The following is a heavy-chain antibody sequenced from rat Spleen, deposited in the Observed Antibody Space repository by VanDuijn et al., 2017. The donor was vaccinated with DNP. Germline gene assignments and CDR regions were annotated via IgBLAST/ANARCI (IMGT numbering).Heavy chain of an antibody. CDR1: GFTFSTFP. J-gene: IGHJ3*01. CDR3: ARGANWEGNWFAY. V-gene: IGHV5-46*01. CDR2: ISASGGST. D-gene: IGHD5-1*01. Sequence: EVQLVESGGGLVQPGRSLKLSCAASGFTFSTFPMAWVCQAPTKGLEWVTTISASGGSTYYRDSVKGRFTVSRDKAESTLFLQMDSLRSEDTATYYCARGANWEGNWFAYWGQGTLVTVSS.